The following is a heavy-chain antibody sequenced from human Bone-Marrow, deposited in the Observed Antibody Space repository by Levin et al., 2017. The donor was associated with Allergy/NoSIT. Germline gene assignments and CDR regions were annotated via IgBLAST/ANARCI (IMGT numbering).Heavy chain of an antibody. CDR3: ARGGYYYDSSGPLPYYYYYGMDV. J-gene: IGHJ6*02. Sequence: GASVKVSCKASGGTFSSYAISWVRQAPGQGLEWMGGIIPIFGTANYAQKFQGRVTITADESTSTAYMELSSLRSEDTAVYYCARGGYYYDSSGPLPYYYYYGMDVWGQGTTVTVSS. CDR1: GGTFSSYA. CDR2: IIPIFGTA. V-gene: IGHV1-69*13. D-gene: IGHD3-22*01.